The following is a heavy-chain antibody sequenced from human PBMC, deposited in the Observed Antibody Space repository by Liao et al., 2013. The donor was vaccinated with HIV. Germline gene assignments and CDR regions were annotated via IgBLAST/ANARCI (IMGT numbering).Heavy chain of an antibody. CDR1: GGSISSYY. J-gene: IGHJ4*02. Sequence: QVQLQESGPGLVKPSETLSLTCTVSGGSISSYYWSWIRQPPGKGLEWIGYIYYSGSTNYNPSLKSRVTISVDTSMKKFSLNLSSVTAADTAVYYCARGLVGLVSRLDYWGQGTLVTVSS. D-gene: IGHD2-15*01. CDR2: IYYSGST. V-gene: IGHV4-59*08. CDR3: ARGLVGLVSRLDY.